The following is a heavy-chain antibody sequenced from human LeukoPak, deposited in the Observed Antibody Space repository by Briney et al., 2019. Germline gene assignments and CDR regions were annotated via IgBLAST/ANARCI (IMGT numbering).Heavy chain of an antibody. V-gene: IGHV4-4*07. CDR3: ARDSSAIMITFGGVIGRGAFDI. CDR1: GGSISSYY. J-gene: IGHJ3*02. CDR2: IYTSGST. D-gene: IGHD3-16*02. Sequence: PSETLSLTCTVSGGSISSYYWSWIRQPAGKGLEWIGRIYTSGSTNYNPSLKSRVTISVDTSKNQFSLKLSSVTAADTAVYYCARDSSAIMITFGGVIGRGAFDIWGQGTMVTVSS.